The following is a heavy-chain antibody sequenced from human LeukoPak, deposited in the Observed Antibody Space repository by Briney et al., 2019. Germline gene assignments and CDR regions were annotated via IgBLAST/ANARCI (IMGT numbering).Heavy chain of an antibody. D-gene: IGHD3-10*01. V-gene: IGHV3-30*18. CDR1: GFTFTSYA. CDR2: ISYDGSNK. Sequence: GGSLRLSCAASGFTFTSYAMNWVRQAPGKGLEWGAVISYDGSNKYYADSVKGRFTISRDNSKNTLYLQMNSLRAEDTAVYYCAKDLVSYYGSGSYCFDYWGQGTLVTVSS. CDR3: AKDLVSYYGSGSYCFDY. J-gene: IGHJ4*02.